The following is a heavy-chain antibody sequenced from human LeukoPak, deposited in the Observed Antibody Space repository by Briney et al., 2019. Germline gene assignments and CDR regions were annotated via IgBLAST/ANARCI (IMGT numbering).Heavy chain of an antibody. D-gene: IGHD3-3*01. Sequence: SETLSLTCTVSGGSISSYYWSWIRQPPGKGLEWIGYIYYSGSTNYNPSLKSRVTISVDTSKNQFSLKLSSVTAADTAVYYCARLSYDTARGYYMDVWGKGTTVTVSS. J-gene: IGHJ6*03. V-gene: IGHV4-59*08. CDR1: GGSISSYY. CDR2: IYYSGST. CDR3: ARLSYDTARGYYMDV.